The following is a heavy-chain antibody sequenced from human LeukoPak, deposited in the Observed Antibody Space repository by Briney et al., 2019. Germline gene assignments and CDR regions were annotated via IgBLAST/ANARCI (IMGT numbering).Heavy chain of an antibody. V-gene: IGHV3-15*01. CDR2: IKSKTDGGTT. J-gene: IGHJ6*03. CDR3: TTDPPYSSSPNYYYYYMDV. D-gene: IGHD6-6*01. Sequence: PGGSLRLSCAASGFTFSNAWMSWVRQAPGKGLEWVGRIKSKTDGGTTDYAAPVKGRFTISRDDSKNTLYLQMNSLKTEDTAVYYCTTDPPYSSSPNYYYYYMDVWGQGTLVTVSS. CDR1: GFTFSNAW.